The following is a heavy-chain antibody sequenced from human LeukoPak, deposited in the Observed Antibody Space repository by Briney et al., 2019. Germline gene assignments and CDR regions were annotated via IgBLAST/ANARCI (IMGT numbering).Heavy chain of an antibody. CDR2: IKQDGSEK. V-gene: IGHV3-7*01. D-gene: IGHD3-3*01. CDR1: GFTFSSYW. J-gene: IGHJ4*02. Sequence: GGSLRLSCAASGFTFSSYWMSWVRQAPGKGLEWVANIKQDGSEKYYVDSVKGRFTISRDNSKNTLYLQMNSLRAEDTAVYYCAKTGLPYDFWSGYYFDYWGQGTLVTVSS. CDR3: AKTGLPYDFWSGYYFDY.